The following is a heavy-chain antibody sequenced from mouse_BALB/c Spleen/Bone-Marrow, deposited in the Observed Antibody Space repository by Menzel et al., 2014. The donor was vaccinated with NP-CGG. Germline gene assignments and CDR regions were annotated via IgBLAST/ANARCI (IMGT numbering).Heavy chain of an antibody. J-gene: IGHJ1*01. CDR3: ARWLGPGRYFDV. D-gene: IGHD4-1*01. V-gene: IGHV1-54*01. Sequence: QVQLQQSGAELVRPGTSVKVSCKASGYAFTDYLIEWVKQRPGQGLEWIGVINPGSGGTHYNEKFKGKATLTADKSSSTAYMQLSSLTSDDSAVYFCARWLGPGRYFDVWGAGTTVTVSS. CDR1: GYAFTDYL. CDR2: INPGSGGT.